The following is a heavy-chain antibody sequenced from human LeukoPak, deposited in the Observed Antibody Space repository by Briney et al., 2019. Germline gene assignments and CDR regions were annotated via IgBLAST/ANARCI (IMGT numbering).Heavy chain of an antibody. D-gene: IGHD6-13*01. CDR1: GYIFTGYY. J-gene: IGHJ5*02. V-gene: IGHV1-2*02. CDR3: AREASGAAGTRASWFDP. Sequence: ASVKVSCKASGYIFTGYYMHWVRQAPGQGLEWMGWINPNSGDTNYAQKFQGRVTMTRDTSISTAYMELSRLRSDDTAVYYCAREASGAAGTRASWFDPWGQGTLVTVSS. CDR2: INPNSGDT.